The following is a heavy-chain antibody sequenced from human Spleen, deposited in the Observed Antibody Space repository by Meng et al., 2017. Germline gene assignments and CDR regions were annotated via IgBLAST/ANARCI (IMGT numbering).Heavy chain of an antibody. J-gene: IGHJ4*02. CDR2: IYSGGNT. D-gene: IGHD3-22*01. CDR1: GFTFSDYY. CDR3: ARSPIDEYDLSAVPLDY. Sequence: GGSLRLSCAASGFTFSDYYMSWIRQAPGKGLEWVSVIYSGGNTYYADSVKGRFTISRDNSKNSVFLQINSLRAEDTAVYYCARSPIDEYDLSAVPLDYWGQGTLVTVSS. V-gene: IGHV3-66*02.